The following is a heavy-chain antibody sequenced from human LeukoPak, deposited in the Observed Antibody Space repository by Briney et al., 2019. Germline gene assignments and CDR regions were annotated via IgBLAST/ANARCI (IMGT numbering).Heavy chain of an antibody. D-gene: IGHD3-22*01. J-gene: IGHJ4*02. V-gene: IGHV7-4-1*02. CDR2: INTNTGNP. Sequence: ASVKVSCEASGYTFTSYAMNWVRQAPGQGLEWMGWINTNTGNPTYAQGFTGRFVFSLDTSVSTAYLQISSLKAEDTAVYYCATNYDSSGYYPDYWGQGTLVTVSS. CDR1: GYTFTSYA. CDR3: ATNYDSSGYYPDY.